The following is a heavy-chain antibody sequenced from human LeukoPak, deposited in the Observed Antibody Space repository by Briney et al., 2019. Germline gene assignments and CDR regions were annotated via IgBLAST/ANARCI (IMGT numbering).Heavy chain of an antibody. J-gene: IGHJ5*02. CDR2: ISYDGSNK. D-gene: IGHD4-17*01. V-gene: IGHV3-30*03. CDR3: ARDDYGVEP. CDR1: GFTFRTYG. Sequence: GGSLRLSCAASGFTFRTYGMHWVRQAPGKGLEWVAVISYDGSNKYYADFVKGRFTISRDNSRNTLYLQMDSLRDEDSAVYYCARDDYGVEPWGQGTLVTVSS.